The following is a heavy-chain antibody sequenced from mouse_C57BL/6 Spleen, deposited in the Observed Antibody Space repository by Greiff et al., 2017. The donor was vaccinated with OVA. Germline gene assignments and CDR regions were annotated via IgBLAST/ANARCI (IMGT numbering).Heavy chain of an antibody. V-gene: IGHV10-1*01. CDR3: VRHRWDEGVGYFDY. CDR1: GFSFNTYA. J-gene: IGHJ2*01. CDR2: IRSKSNNYAT. D-gene: IGHD4-1*01. Sequence: EVNVVESGGGLVQPKGSLKLSCAASGFSFNTYAMNWVRQAPGKGLEWVARIRSKSNNYATYYADSVKDRFTISRDDSESMLYLQMNNLKTEDTAMYYCVRHRWDEGVGYFDYWGQGTTLTVSS.